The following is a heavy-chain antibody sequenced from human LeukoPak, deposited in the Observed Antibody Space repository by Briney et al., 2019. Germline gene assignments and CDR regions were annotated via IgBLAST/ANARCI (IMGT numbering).Heavy chain of an antibody. V-gene: IGHV3-23*01. CDR2: ISASGGST. CDR3: ATDSGGNSLFDY. Sequence: GGSLRLSYGASGFTFSNYGLSWVRQAPGKGLEWVSTISASGGSTYYSDSVKGRFTISRDNSKNTLYLQMNSLRADDTAVYYCATDSGGNSLFDYWGQGTLATVSS. CDR1: GFTFSNYG. D-gene: IGHD4-23*01. J-gene: IGHJ4*02.